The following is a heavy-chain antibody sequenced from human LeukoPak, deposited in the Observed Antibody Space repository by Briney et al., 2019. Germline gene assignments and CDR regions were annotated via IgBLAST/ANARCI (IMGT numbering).Heavy chain of an antibody. Sequence: GASVKVSYKASGYTFTGYYMHWVRQAPGQGLEWTGWINPNSGGTNYAQKFQGRVTMTRDTSISTAYMELSRLRSDDTTVYYCATGITIFGVVILDYWGQGTLVTVSS. CDR2: INPNSGGT. J-gene: IGHJ4*02. CDR3: ATGITIFGVVILDY. CDR1: GYTFTGYY. V-gene: IGHV1-2*02. D-gene: IGHD3-3*01.